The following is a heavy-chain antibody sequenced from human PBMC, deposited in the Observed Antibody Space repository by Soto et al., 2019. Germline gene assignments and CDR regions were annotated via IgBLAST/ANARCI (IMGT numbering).Heavy chain of an antibody. CDR3: ANKLGSGSTRAYYYYYYMDV. Sequence: GGFLRLSCAASGFTFSSYAMSWVRQAPGKGLEWVSAISGSGGSTYYADSVKGRFTISRDNSKNTLYLQMNSLRAEDTAVYYCANKLGSGSTRAYYYYYYMDVWGKGTTVTVSS. D-gene: IGHD3-10*01. CDR1: GFTFSSYA. V-gene: IGHV3-23*01. J-gene: IGHJ6*03. CDR2: ISGSGGST.